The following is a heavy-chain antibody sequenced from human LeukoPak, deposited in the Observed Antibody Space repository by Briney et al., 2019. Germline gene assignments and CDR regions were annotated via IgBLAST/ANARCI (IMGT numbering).Heavy chain of an antibody. CDR3: ARGKRVLAAAGNCYIDS. J-gene: IGHJ4*02. CDR1: GGSISSYY. CDR2: IYYSGST. V-gene: IGHV4-59*04. D-gene: IGHD6-13*01. Sequence: SETLSLTCTVSGGSISSYYWSWIRQPPGKGLEWTGNIYYSGSTYYNPSLKSRVTLSVATSKNQFSLQLNSVTAADTAVYYCARGKRVLAAAGNCYIDSWGQGTLVTVSS.